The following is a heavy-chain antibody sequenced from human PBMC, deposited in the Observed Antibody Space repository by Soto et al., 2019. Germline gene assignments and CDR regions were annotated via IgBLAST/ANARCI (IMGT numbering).Heavy chain of an antibody. D-gene: IGHD5-12*01. CDR3: AREESGLFDY. J-gene: IGHJ4*01. Sequence: TLSLTCTVSGDSVNRADYCGSWIRQAPEKGLEWIGYICYSGSTYHNPSLKSRTSMSVDTSKRQFSLTLTSVTAADTAVYDCAREESGLFDYWGRGRLVTVPS. V-gene: IGHV4-30-4*08. CDR2: ICYSGST. CDR1: GDSVNRADYC.